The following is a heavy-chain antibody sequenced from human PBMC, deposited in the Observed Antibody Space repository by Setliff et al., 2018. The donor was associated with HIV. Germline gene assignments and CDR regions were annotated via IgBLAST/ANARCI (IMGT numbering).Heavy chain of an antibody. Sequence: LRLSCAASGFTFSSYPMSWVRQSPGKGPEWVSAISDGGGSTYYAVSVKGRFTISVDKSITTAYLQWSSLKASDTAMYYCARGEQWLLPAFDIWGQGTMVTVSS. V-gene: IGHV3-23*01. CDR2: ISDGGGST. D-gene: IGHD6-19*01. CDR1: GFTFSSYP. CDR3: ARGEQWLLPAFDI. J-gene: IGHJ3*02.